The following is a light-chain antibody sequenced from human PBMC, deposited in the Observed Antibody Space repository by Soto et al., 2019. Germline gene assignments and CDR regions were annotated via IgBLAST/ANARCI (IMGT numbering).Light chain of an antibody. CDR2: EVS. V-gene: IGLV2-14*01. CDR3: SSYVTRSTLWL. CDR1: SSDVGAYNY. Sequence: QSAQTQPASVSGSPGQSITIYCTGTSSDVGAYNYVSWYQQHPGKAPKLMLYEVSHRPSGVSNRFSGSKSGNTASLTVSGLQAEEDADYYCSSYVTRSTLWLFGGGTKLTVL. J-gene: IGLJ2*01.